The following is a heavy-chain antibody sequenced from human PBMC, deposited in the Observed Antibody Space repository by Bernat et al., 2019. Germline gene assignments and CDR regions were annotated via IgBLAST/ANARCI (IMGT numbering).Heavy chain of an antibody. Sequence: QVQLQESGPGLVQPSETLSLTCTVSGDSITTYYWSWILQPPGKGLEYIGYIYHSGSANYNPSLKSRVTISVDTSKNQFSLRLGSVAAADTAVYYCARIHYYGSATIPPYFDYWGQGTLVTVSS. D-gene: IGHD3-10*01. CDR3: ARIHYYGSATIPPYFDY. CDR2: IYHSGSA. V-gene: IGHV4-59*08. CDR1: GDSITTYY. J-gene: IGHJ4*02.